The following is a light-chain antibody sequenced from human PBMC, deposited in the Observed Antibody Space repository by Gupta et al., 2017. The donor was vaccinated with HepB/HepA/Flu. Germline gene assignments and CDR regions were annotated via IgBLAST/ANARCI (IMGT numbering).Light chain of an antibody. CDR2: LAS. V-gene: IGKV2-28*01. CDR3: RQCSQGPLT. CDR1: QSHLHSDGYSY. J-gene: IGKJ4*01. Sequence: EIVITQSPLSLPVTSGEPASISCRSSQSHLHSDGYSYLNWFLQKPGHSPQLLISLASNRASGVPDRFSGSGSGTDFTLKISRVDAEDVGVYYCRQCSQGPLTFGGGTKLEIK.